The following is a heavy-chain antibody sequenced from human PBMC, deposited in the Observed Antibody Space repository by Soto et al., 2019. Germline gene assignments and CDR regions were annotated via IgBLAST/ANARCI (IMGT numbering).Heavy chain of an antibody. CDR1: GFTFSSYA. Sequence: PGGSLRLSCAASGFTFSSYAMSWVRQAPGKGLEWVSAISGSGGSTYYADSVKGRFTISIDNSKNTLYLQMNSLRADDTAVYYCGKDKWLQSYRGFEYWGQGTLVTVSS. V-gene: IGHV3-23*01. CDR3: GKDKWLQSYRGFEY. J-gene: IGHJ4*02. D-gene: IGHD5-12*01. CDR2: ISGSGGST.